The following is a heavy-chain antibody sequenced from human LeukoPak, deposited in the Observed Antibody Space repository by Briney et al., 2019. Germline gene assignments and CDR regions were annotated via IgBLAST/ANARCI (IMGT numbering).Heavy chain of an antibody. CDR2: FDPEDGET. Sequence: GASVKVSCKVSGYTLTELSMHWVRQAPGKGLEWMGGFDPEDGETIYAQKFQGRVTMTEDTSTDTAYMELSSLRSEDTAVYYCATGPGKSSTLRGANGGFDYWGQGTLVTVSS. CDR3: ATGPGKSSTLRGANGGFDY. CDR1: GYTLTELS. D-gene: IGHD2-2*01. J-gene: IGHJ4*02. V-gene: IGHV1-24*01.